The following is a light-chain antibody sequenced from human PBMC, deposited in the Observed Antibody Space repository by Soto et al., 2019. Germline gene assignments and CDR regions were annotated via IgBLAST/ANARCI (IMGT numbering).Light chain of an antibody. V-gene: IGKV3-15*01. CDR2: DAY. J-gene: IGKJ4*01. Sequence: EIVMTQSPATLSLSPGERATLSCRASQSFSSSFASYQQKPRQAPTLLIYDAYARATGIPASSSGSGSRTDFTLTISSQPAEDFVVYYCQQYNTWPYTFGGGTKVEI. CDR1: QSFSSS. CDR3: QQYNTWPYT.